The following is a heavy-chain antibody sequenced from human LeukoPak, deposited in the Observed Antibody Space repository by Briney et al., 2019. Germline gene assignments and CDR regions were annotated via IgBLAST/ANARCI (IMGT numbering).Heavy chain of an antibody. J-gene: IGHJ4*02. CDR2: INPVGSET. Sequence: GGSLRLSCAAPGFIFSEYWMSWVRQAPGKGLEWVANINPVGSETYYVDSVRGRFTISRDSAMNLLYLQMNSLRAEDTAMYYCAREVLGTASAFDYWGQGTLVTVSS. V-gene: IGHV3-7*03. CDR3: AREVLGTASAFDY. D-gene: IGHD1-1*01. CDR1: GFIFSEYW.